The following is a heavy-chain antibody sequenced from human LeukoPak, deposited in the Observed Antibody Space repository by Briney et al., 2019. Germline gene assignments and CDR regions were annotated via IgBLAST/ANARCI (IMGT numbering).Heavy chain of an antibody. J-gene: IGHJ4*02. CDR3: TRSQGSWPDYFDY. V-gene: IGHV3-48*04. CDR1: GFTFSSYG. Sequence: GGSLRLSCAASGFTFSSYGMSWVRQAPGKGLEWVSYISSSGSTIDYADSVKGRFTISRNNANNSLYLQMNSLRAEDTAVYYCTRSQGSWPDYFDYWGQGTLVTVSS. D-gene: IGHD6-13*01. CDR2: ISSSGSTI.